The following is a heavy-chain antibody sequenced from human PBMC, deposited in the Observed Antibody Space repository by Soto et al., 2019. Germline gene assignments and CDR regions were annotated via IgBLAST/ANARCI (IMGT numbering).Heavy chain of an antibody. D-gene: IGHD1-7*01. J-gene: IGHJ4*02. V-gene: IGHV3-23*01. CDR2: ISGSGGST. CDR3: AKGLELPVAGSLDF. CDR1: GFTFISYA. Sequence: GGSLRLSCAASGFTFISYAMSWVRQAPWKGLEWVSAISGSGGSTYYADSVKGRFTISRDNSKNTLYLQMNSLRAEDTAVYYCAKGLELPVAGSLDFWGQGPLLTGSS.